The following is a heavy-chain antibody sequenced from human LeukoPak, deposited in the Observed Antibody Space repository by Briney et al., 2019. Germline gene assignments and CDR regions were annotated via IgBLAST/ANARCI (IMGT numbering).Heavy chain of an antibody. J-gene: IGHJ1*01. CDR1: GYSISSGYY. V-gene: IGHV4-38-2*02. D-gene: IGHD3-22*01. CDR2: IYHSGST. CDR3: ARGRVASYYYDGNFQH. Sequence: SETLSLTCTVSGYSISSGYYWGWIRQPPGKGLEWIGSIYHSGSTNYNPSLKSRVTISVDTSKNQFSLKLSSVTAADTAVYYCARGRVASYYYDGNFQHWGQGTLVTVSS.